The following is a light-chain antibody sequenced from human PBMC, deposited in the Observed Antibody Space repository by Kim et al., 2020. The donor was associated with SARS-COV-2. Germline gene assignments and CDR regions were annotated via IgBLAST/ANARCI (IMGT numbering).Light chain of an antibody. CDR2: GAS. J-gene: IGKJ5*01. CDR3: QQYKNWPPIT. CDR1: QSVSTD. Sequence: APGERATLSCRASQSVSTDLAWYQQKSDQAPRLLIYGASTRATGIPARFSGSGSGTEFTLTISGLQSEDLAVYYCQQYKNWPPITFGQGTRLEIK. V-gene: IGKV3D-15*01.